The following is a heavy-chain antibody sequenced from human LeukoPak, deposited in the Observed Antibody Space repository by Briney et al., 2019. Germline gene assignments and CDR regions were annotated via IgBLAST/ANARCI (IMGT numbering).Heavy chain of an antibody. D-gene: IGHD5-18*01. CDR1: GGSISSGDFS. J-gene: IGHJ5*02. V-gene: IGHV4-39*07. CDR3: ARMANVDTATDFNWFDP. Sequence: SETLSLTCSVSGGSISSGDFSWGWIRQPPGKGLEWIGNIRYTGNTFYKSSLKSRLTMSVDTSKNQFSLKLSTVTAADTAVYYCARMANVDTATDFNWFDPWGQGTLVTVSS. CDR2: IRYTGNT.